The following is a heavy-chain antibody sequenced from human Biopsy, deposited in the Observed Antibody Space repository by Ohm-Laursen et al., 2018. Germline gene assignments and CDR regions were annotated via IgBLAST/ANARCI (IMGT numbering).Heavy chain of an antibody. CDR2: IYPGGST. CDR3: GRREVVITHDAFDT. CDR1: GGDINNYY. Sequence: SDTLSLTCNVSGGDINNYYWSWIRQPAGKGLEWIGRIYPGGSTNYNPSLKSRVTMSVDTSKNQFSLKLNSVTAADTAVYYCGRREVVITHDAFDTWGQGTMVTVSS. J-gene: IGHJ3*02. D-gene: IGHD3-22*01. V-gene: IGHV4-4*07.